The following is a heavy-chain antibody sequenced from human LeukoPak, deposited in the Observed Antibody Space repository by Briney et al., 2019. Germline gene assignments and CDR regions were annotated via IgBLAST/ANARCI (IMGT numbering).Heavy chain of an antibody. D-gene: IGHD3-10*01. CDR3: ASSHYYGSGSYYNGGGSWDY. CDR1: GYTFTSYG. Sequence: ASVKVSCKASGYTFTSYGISWVRQAPGQGLEWMGWISAYNGNTNYAQKFQGRVTITRDTTASTAYMELSSLRSEDTAVYYCASSHYYGSGSYYNGGGSWDYWGQGTLVTVSS. J-gene: IGHJ4*02. CDR2: ISAYNGNT. V-gene: IGHV1-18*01.